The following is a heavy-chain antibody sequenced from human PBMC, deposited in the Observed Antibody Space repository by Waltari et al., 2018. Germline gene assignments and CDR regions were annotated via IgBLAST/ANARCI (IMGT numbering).Heavy chain of an antibody. J-gene: IGHJ4*02. Sequence: EVQLVESGGGLAQPGGSLILSCSASGLSFSNSWMTWVRQASGKGPEWVANIKQDGSEKYYMDSVKGRFTISRDNAKNSLYLQMNNLRVEDTAVYYCTRGGRDSSWYWRDWGQGTLVTVSS. D-gene: IGHD6-13*01. V-gene: IGHV3-7*01. CDR2: IKQDGSEK. CDR3: TRGGRDSSWYWRD. CDR1: GLSFSNSW.